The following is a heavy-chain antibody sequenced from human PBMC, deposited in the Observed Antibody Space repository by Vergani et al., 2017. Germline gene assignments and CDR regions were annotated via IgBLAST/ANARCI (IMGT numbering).Heavy chain of an antibody. J-gene: IGHJ4*02. CDR1: GGTFSSYA. Sequence: QVQLVQSGAEVKKPGASVKVSCKASGGTFSSYAISWVRQAPGQGLEWMGRIIPILGIANYAQKFQGRVTITADKSTSTAYMELSSLRSEDTAVDYCARDYPGDHGGYWGQGTLVTVSS. CDR2: IIPILGIA. V-gene: IGHV1-69*04. CDR3: ARDYPGDHGGY. D-gene: IGHD2-21*02.